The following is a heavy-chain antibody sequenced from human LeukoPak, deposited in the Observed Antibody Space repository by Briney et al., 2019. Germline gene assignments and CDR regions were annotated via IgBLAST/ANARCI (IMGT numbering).Heavy chain of an antibody. CDR3: ARDVLGITIFGVAHYFDY. J-gene: IGHJ4*02. Sequence: SETLSLTCTVSGGSISSSSSYWSWIRQPPGKGLEWIGYIYYSGSTNYNPSLKSRVTISVDTSKNQFSLKLSSVTAADTAVYYCARDVLGITIFGVAHYFDYWGQGTLVTVSS. CDR1: GGSISSSSSY. V-gene: IGHV4-61*01. D-gene: IGHD3-3*01. CDR2: IYYSGST.